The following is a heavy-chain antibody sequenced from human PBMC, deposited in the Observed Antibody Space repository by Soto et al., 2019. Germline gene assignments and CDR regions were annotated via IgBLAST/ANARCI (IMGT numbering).Heavy chain of an antibody. CDR2: ISWNSGSI. Sequence: PGGSVRLYCAASGFTFDDYTMHWVRQAPGKGLEWVSGISWNSGSIGYADSVKGRFTISRDNAKNSLYLQMNSLRAEDTALYYCAKGRVVLRFLEWSPGGMGVWGQGTTVTVS. J-gene: IGHJ6*02. CDR3: AKGRVVLRFLEWSPGGMGV. D-gene: IGHD3-3*01. CDR1: GFTFDDYT. V-gene: IGHV3-9*01.